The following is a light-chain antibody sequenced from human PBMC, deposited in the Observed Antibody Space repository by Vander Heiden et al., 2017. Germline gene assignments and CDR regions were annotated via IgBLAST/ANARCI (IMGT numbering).Light chain of an antibody. CDR3: QQRGDWPRLT. CDR2: DTL. Sequence: IVLTQSPATLSLSPGERATLSCRASQSVSSYLAWYQQKRSQAPLLLIYDTLTGATGIPARFSVSGSGTDFTLTTSTLDPEDFAVYYCQQRGDWPRLTFGEGTKVEMK. CDR1: QSVSSY. J-gene: IGKJ4*01. V-gene: IGKV3-11*01.